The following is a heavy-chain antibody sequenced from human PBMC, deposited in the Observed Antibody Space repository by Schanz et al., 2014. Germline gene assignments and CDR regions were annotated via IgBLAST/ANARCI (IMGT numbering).Heavy chain of an antibody. CDR3: ARPALWFGDNCFDP. V-gene: IGHV3-23*04. CDR2: ISSRSSHI. Sequence: VQLVESGGGLVQPGGSLRLSCASSGFSFTTYAMSWVRQAPGKGLEWVSSISSRSSHIYYADSVKGRFTVSRDNSKNTLFLQMNSLRAEDTAVYYCARPALWFGDNCFDPWGQGTLVTVSS. CDR1: GFSFTTYA. J-gene: IGHJ5*02. D-gene: IGHD3-10*01.